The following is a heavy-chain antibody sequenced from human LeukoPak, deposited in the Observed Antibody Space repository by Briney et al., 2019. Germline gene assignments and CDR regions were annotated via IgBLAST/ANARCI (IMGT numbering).Heavy chain of an antibody. Sequence: SETLSLTCAVYGGSFSGYYWSWIRQPPGKGLEWIGEINHSGSTNYNPFLKSRVTISVDTSKNQFSLKLGSVTAADTAVYYCAVGIAVAGGGYWGQGTLVTVSS. CDR3: AVGIAVAGGGY. CDR1: GGSFSGYY. D-gene: IGHD6-19*01. CDR2: INHSGST. J-gene: IGHJ4*02. V-gene: IGHV4-34*01.